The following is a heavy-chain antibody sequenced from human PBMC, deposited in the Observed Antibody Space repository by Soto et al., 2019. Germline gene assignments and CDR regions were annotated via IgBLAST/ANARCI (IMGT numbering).Heavy chain of an antibody. CDR2: TYYRSRWYN. V-gene: IGHV6-1*01. CDR1: GDSVSSNSAA. D-gene: IGHD1-7*01. J-gene: IGHJ6*03. Sequence: SQTLSLTCAISGDSVSSNSAAWNWIRQSPSRGLEWLGGTYYRSRWYNDYAVSVKSRITVNPDTSKNQFSLHLNSVTPEDTAVYYYAGTTSLQWYYMDVWDKGTTVTVSS. CDR3: AGTTSLQWYYMDV.